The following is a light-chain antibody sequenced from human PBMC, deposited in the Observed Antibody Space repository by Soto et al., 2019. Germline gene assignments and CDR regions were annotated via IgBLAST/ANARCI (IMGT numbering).Light chain of an antibody. V-gene: IGLV3-21*02. CDR3: QVWDSSSEWV. CDR1: NIGTKS. CDR2: NDS. J-gene: IGLJ3*02. Sequence: SYVLSQPPSVSVAPGQTARITCGGNNIGTKSVHWYQQKPGQAPVLVVFNDSDRPSGIPERFSGSNSGDTATTATLTISRVEAGDEADYYCQVWDSSSEWVLGGGTKLTVL.